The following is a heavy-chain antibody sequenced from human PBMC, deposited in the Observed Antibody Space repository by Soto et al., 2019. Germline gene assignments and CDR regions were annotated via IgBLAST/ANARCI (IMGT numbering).Heavy chain of an antibody. Sequence: QLQLQESGPGLVRPSETLSLICIVSGGSISWTTYHWGWVRQPPGKGLEWIGSVYYTGTTYYNPSLESRVAISLDTSQNQFSLRLNSVSAADTAVYFCVRHFHSHRSEPPFDLWGRGTLVTVSS. CDR2: VYYTGTT. J-gene: IGHJ2*01. CDR1: GGSISWTTYH. CDR3: VRHFHSHRSEPPFDL. V-gene: IGHV4-39*01.